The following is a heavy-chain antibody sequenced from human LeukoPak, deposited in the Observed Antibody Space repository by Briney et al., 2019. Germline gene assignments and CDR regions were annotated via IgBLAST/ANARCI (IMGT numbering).Heavy chain of an antibody. J-gene: IGHJ4*02. D-gene: IGHD3-22*01. Sequence: SETLSLTCTVSGGSISSYYWSWIRQPPGKGLEWIGSIYYSGSTYYNPSLKSRVTISVDTSKNQFSLKLSSVTAADTAVYYCASQLAYYYDSSGIDYWGQGTLVTVSS. CDR3: ASQLAYYYDSSGIDY. V-gene: IGHV4-59*05. CDR1: GGSISSYY. CDR2: IYYSGST.